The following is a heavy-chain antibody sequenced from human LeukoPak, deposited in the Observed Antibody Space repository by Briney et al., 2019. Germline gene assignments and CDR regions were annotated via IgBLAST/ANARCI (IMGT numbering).Heavy chain of an antibody. J-gene: IGHJ4*02. CDR3: ASSLSSGWGPVDDY. CDR1: GITFSNYE. D-gene: IGHD6-19*01. V-gene: IGHV3-48*03. Sequence: GGSLRLSCAASGITFSNYEMNWVRQAPRKGLEWVSYINPGGSNRFYAGSVRGRFSIYRDDAKKSVYLQMNSLRAEDTAVYYCASSLSSGWGPVDDYWGQGIMVTVSS. CDR2: INPGGSNR.